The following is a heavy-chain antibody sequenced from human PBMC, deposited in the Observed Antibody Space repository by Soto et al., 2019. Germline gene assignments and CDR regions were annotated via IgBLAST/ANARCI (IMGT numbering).Heavy chain of an antibody. V-gene: IGHV3-23*01. CDR2: FSGSNT. Sequence: EVPLLESGGGLVQPGGSLRLSCVASGFTFSNFAMSWVRQAPGKGLEWVSGFSGSNTYYADSVKGRFTISRDNSKNALFLQMNSLRAEDTAIYYCAKGWDDYWGQGTLVTVSS. D-gene: IGHD1-26*01. CDR1: GFTFSNFA. CDR3: AKGWDDY. J-gene: IGHJ4*02.